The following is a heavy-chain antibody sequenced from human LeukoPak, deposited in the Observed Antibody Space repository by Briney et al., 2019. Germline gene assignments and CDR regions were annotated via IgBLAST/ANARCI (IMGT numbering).Heavy chain of an antibody. V-gene: IGHV3-43D*03. CDR3: AKGGSYFFIFDY. D-gene: IGHD1-26*01. CDR2: ITWDGGST. CDR1: GFTFDDYA. J-gene: IGHJ4*02. Sequence: GGSLRLSCAASGFTFDDYAMHWVRQAPGKGLEWVSLITWDGGSTYYADSVKGRFTISRDNSKNTLYLRMNSLRAEDTAVYYCAKGGSYFFIFDYWGQGTLVTVSS.